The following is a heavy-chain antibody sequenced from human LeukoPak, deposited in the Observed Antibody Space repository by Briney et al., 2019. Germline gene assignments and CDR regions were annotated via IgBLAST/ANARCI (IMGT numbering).Heavy chain of an antibody. Sequence: GGSLRLSCAASGFTFSSYSMNWVRQAPGKGLEWVSSISSSSSYIYYADSVKGRFTISRDNAKNSLYLQMNSLRAGDTAVYYCARVIAGKTPQDYWGQGTLVTVSS. V-gene: IGHV3-21*01. CDR2: ISSSSSYI. CDR3: ARVIAGKTPQDY. J-gene: IGHJ4*02. CDR1: GFTFSSYS. D-gene: IGHD6-13*01.